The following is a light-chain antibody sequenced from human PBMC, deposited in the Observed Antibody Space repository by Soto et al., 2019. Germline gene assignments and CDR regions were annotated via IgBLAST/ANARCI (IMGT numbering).Light chain of an antibody. CDR3: HQYDSAPFT. Sequence: EIVLTQSPGTLSLSPGGRATLSCMASQSVSSSYLAWYKQKPGQAPWHLIYGASRRASGVPDRFSGSGSGTDFTLTISGLEPEDFAVYYCHQYDSAPFTFGQGTRLDI. J-gene: IGKJ5*01. CDR1: QSVSSSY. CDR2: GAS. V-gene: IGKV3-20*01.